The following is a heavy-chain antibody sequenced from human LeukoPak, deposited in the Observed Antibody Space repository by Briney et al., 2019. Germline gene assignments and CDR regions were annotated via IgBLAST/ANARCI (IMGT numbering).Heavy chain of an antibody. CDR3: ARGYCSGGSCYSSLDYFDY. D-gene: IGHD2-15*01. J-gene: IGHJ4*02. V-gene: IGHV3-13*01. CDR2: IGTAGDT. CDR1: GFIFSSYD. Sequence: GGSLRLSCAASGFIFSSYDMHWVRQATGKGLEWVSAIGTAGDTYYPGSVKGRFTISRENAKNSLYLQMNSLRAGDTAVYYCARGYCSGGSCYSSLDYFDYWGQGTLVTVSS.